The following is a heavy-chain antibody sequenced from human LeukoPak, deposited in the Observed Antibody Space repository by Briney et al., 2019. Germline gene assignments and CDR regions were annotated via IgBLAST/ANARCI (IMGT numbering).Heavy chain of an antibody. V-gene: IGHV3-53*01. CDR1: GFTFSSYS. CDR2: IYSGGST. CDR3: ARVVVINPSYFDY. Sequence: GGSLRLSCAASGFTFSSYSMNWVRQAPGKGLEWVSVIYSGGSTYYADSVKGRFTISRDNSKNTLYLQMNSLRAEDTAVYYCARVVVINPSYFDYWGQGTLVTVSS. J-gene: IGHJ4*02. D-gene: IGHD3-22*01.